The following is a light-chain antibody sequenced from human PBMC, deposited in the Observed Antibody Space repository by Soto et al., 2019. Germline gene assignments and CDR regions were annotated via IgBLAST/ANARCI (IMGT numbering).Light chain of an antibody. V-gene: IGLV2-23*02. CDR2: EVT. J-gene: IGLJ2*01. CDR1: SSDVGSYNL. CDR3: CSYSGSSSYVV. Sequence: QSVLTQPASVSGSPGQSITISCNGTSSDVGSYNLVSWYQQHPGKAPKLMIYEVTKRPSGVSNRFSGSKSGNTASLTISGLQADDEADYSCCSYSGSSSYVVFGGGTKLTVL.